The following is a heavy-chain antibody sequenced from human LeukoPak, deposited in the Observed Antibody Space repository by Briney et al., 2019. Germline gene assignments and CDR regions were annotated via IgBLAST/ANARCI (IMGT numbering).Heavy chain of an antibody. CDR3: ATARRYCSSTSCPDWFDP. CDR1: GGSFSNYY. D-gene: IGHD2-2*01. CDR2: ISRTGRT. V-gene: IGHV4-34*01. Sequence: SETLSLTCAVYGGSFSNYYWSWIRQAPGKGLEWIGEISRTGRTNYNSSLKSRVTISIDTSKNQFSLKLSSVTAADSAVYYCATARRYCSSTSCPDWFDPCGQGTLVTVTS. J-gene: IGHJ5*02.